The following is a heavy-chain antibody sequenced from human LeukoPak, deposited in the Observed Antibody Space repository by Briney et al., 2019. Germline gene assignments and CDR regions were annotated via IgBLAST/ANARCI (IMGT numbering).Heavy chain of an antibody. D-gene: IGHD4-17*01. J-gene: IGHJ5*02. CDR1: GGSINDYY. CDR3: ARVVRGAVTSNCFDP. V-gene: IGHV4-59*01. CDR2: ISNSGTT. Sequence: SETLSLTCTVSGGSINDYYWTWIRQAPGRGLEWIGYISNSGTTDYNPSLKSRVTMSVDTSNNEFSLRLTSVTAADTAMYYCARVVRGAVTSNCFDPWGQGTLVAVSS.